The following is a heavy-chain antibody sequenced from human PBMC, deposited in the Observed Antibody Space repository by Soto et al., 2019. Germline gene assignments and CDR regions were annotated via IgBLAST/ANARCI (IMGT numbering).Heavy chain of an antibody. CDR2: ISSSSSYI. J-gene: IGHJ4*02. CDR1: GFTFSSYS. Sequence: EVQLVESGGGLVKPGGSLRLSCAASGFTFSSYSMNWVRQAPGKGLEWVSSISSSSSYIYYADSVKGRFTISRDNAKNSLYLQMNRLRAEDTAVYYCASSYDSSGYYYSGYWGQGTLVTVSS. CDR3: ASSYDSSGYYYSGY. D-gene: IGHD3-22*01. V-gene: IGHV3-21*01.